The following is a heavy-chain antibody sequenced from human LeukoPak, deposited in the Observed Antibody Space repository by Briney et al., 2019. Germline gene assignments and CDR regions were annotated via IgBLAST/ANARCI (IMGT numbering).Heavy chain of an antibody. Sequence: PSETLSLTCTASGGSTSTYSWSWIRQPPGKGLEWIGYIYYSGSPNYNPSLQSRLTISVDTSKNQFSLNLRSVTAADTAVYYCATVLAGYYVFDYWGQGTLVTVSS. CDR1: GGSTSTYS. D-gene: IGHD3-9*01. CDR2: IYYSGSP. CDR3: ATVLAGYYVFDY. V-gene: IGHV4-59*01. J-gene: IGHJ4*02.